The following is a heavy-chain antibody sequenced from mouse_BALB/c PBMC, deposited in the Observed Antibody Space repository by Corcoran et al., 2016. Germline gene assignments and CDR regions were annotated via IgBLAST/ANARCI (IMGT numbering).Heavy chain of an antibody. J-gene: IGHJ1*01. Sequence: QIQLVQSGPELKKPGETVKISCKASGYTFTNYGMNWVMQAPGKGLKWMGWINTYTGEPTYADDFKGRFAFSLETSASTAYLQINNLKNEDTATYFCARRGLDWYCDVWGAWTTVTVSS. CDR2: INTYTGEP. CDR1: GYTFTNYG. CDR3: ARRGLDWYCDV. V-gene: IGHV9-3-1*01.